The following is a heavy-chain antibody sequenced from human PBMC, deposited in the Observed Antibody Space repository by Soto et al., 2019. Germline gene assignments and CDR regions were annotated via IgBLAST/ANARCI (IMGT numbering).Heavy chain of an antibody. J-gene: IGHJ5*02. CDR3: AKDEIWGRFGELLT. D-gene: IGHD3-10*01. CDR1: GFTFSSYG. V-gene: IGHV3-30*18. CDR2: IAYDGSNK. Sequence: SGGSLRLSCAASGFTFSSYGMHWVRQAPGKGLEWVAVIAYDGSNKYYADSVKGRFTFSRDNSKNTVYLQTNSLRAEDTAVYYCAKDEIWGRFGELLTWGQGTLVTVSS.